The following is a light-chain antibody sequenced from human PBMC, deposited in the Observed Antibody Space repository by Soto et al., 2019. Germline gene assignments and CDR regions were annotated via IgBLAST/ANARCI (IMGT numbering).Light chain of an antibody. CDR2: YDS. Sequence: SYELTQPPSVSVAPGKTARITCGGNNIGSKSVHWYQQQPGQAPVLVIYYDSDRPSGIPERFSGSNSGNTATLTISRVEAGDEADYYCQVWDSSSDPRVVFGGGTKLTVL. CDR3: QVWDSSSDPRVV. V-gene: IGLV3-21*04. CDR1: NIGSKS. J-gene: IGLJ2*01.